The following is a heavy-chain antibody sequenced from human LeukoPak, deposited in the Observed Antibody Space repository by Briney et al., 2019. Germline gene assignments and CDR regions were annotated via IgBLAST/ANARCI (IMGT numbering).Heavy chain of an antibody. Sequence: GEALQISCKGSGYSFTSYWIGWGRGMPGKGLEWMGIIYPGDSDTRYSPSFQGQVTISADKSISTAYLQWSSLKASDTAMYYCASWYSGYDMYFDYWGQGTLVTVSS. D-gene: IGHD5-12*01. CDR3: ASWYSGYDMYFDY. CDR2: IYPGDSDT. CDR1: GYSFTSYW. J-gene: IGHJ4*02. V-gene: IGHV5-51*01.